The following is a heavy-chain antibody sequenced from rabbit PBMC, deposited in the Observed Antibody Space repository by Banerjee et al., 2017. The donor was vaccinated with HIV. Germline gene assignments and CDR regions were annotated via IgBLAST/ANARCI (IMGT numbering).Heavy chain of an antibody. V-gene: IGHV1S43*01. CDR2: INTGSGRA. CDR1: GIDFSSYW. Sequence: QQQLEESGGGLVKPGGTLTLTCKASGIDFSSYWMCWVRQAPGKGLELIGCINTGSGRAYYASWVISRFTITSNTNQNTVTLQMTSLTGADTATYFCARTTDSSYYRVFFNLWGPGTLVTVS. CDR3: ARTTDSSYYRVFFNL. J-gene: IGHJ4*01. D-gene: IGHD8-1*01.